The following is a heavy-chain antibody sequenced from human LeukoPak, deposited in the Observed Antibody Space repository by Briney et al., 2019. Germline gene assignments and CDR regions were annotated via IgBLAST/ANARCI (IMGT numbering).Heavy chain of an antibody. CDR2: IYYSGST. V-gene: IGHV4-39*07. CDR1: GDSISSSSYF. J-gene: IGHJ4*02. Sequence: SEALSLTCTASGDSISSSSYFWGWIRQPPGKGLEWIGSIYYSGSTSYSPSLKSRVTISVDTSKSQFSLKLSSVTAADTAVYYCARDRRRDGYNFDIWGQGTLVTVSS. D-gene: IGHD5-24*01. CDR3: ARDRRRDGYNFDI.